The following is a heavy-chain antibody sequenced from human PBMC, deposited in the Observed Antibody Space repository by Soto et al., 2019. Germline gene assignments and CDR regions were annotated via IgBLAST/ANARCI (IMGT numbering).Heavy chain of an antibody. CDR3: ARVLVDSSGWRHDAFDI. CDR1: GFTFSSYS. D-gene: IGHD6-19*01. V-gene: IGHV3-21*01. Sequence: PGGSLRLSCAASGFTFSSYSMNWVRQAPGKGLEWVSSISSSSSYIYYADSVKGRFTISRDNAKNSLYLQMNSLRAEDTAVYYCARVLVDSSGWRHDAFDIWGQGTMVTV. J-gene: IGHJ3*02. CDR2: ISSSSSYI.